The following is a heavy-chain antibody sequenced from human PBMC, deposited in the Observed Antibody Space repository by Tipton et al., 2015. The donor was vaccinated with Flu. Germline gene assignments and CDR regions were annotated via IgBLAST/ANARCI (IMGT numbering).Heavy chain of an antibody. CDR3: ARDLDHIEVVPAAIRGYDGFCYGMDV. CDR1: GDSVSSNSAA. J-gene: IGHJ6*02. CDR2: TYYRSKWYN. Sequence: GLVKPSQTLSLTCAISGDSVSSNSAAWSWIRQSPSRGLEWLGRTYYRSKWYNGYAVSVKSRITINPDTSKNQFSLQLNSVTPEGTAVYYYARDLDHIEVVPAAIRGYDGFCYGMDVWGHGTTVTVSS. D-gene: IGHD2-2*01. V-gene: IGHV6-1*01.